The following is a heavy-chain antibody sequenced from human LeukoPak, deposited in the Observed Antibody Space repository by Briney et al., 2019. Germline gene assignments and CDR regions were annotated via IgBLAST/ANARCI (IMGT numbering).Heavy chain of an antibody. V-gene: IGHV1-18*01. J-gene: IGHJ4*02. CDR1: GYTFTSYG. D-gene: IGHD3-10*01. Sequence: ASVKVSCKASGYTFTSYGISWVRQAPGQGLEWMGWISAYNGNTNYAQKLQGRVTMTTDTSTSTAYMEPRSLRSDDTAVYYCARVYYYGSGSFQGPYFDYWGQGTLVTVSS. CDR2: ISAYNGNT. CDR3: ARVYYYGSGSFQGPYFDY.